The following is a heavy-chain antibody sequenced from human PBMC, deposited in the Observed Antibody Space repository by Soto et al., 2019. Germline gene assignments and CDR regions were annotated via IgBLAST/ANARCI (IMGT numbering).Heavy chain of an antibody. D-gene: IGHD5-18*01. V-gene: IGHV3-11*06. Sequence: AGSVRLSCAASGFTFSDHYMSWIRQAPGKGLEWISYTNPSGTYTHYADSVKGRFTIFRDNAENSLYLQMNSLRAEDTALYYCTRGHHSMDVWGQGATVTVSS. CDR3: TRGHHSMDV. CDR1: GFTFSDHY. J-gene: IGHJ6*02. CDR2: TNPSGTYT.